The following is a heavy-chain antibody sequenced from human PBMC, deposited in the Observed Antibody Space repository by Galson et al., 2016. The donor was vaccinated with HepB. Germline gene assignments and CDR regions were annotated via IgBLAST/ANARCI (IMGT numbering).Heavy chain of an antibody. CDR2: IFHNGNA. V-gene: IGHV4-4*02. Sequence: SETLSLTCAVSGASISNNNWWSWVRQPPGKGLQWIGDIFHNGNAHYNPSLNSRVSLSLDKSKSQFSMKLTSVTAGDTAVYFCARVGAVADDAFDVWGRGTVVTGSS. CDR1: GASISNNNW. J-gene: IGHJ3*01. D-gene: IGHD6-19*01. CDR3: ARVGAVADDAFDV.